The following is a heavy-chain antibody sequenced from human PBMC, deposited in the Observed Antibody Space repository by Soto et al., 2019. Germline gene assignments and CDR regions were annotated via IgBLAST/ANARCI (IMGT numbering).Heavy chain of an antibody. D-gene: IGHD3-3*01. V-gene: IGHV3-48*03. CDR1: GFTFSGYE. J-gene: IGHJ6*02. CDR2: ISSGGSNI. CDR3: ARDPNYDFWSGYRNKEGTYGMDV. Sequence: EVQLVESGGGLEQPGGSLRLSCVASGFTFSGYEMNWVRQAPGKGLEWVSYISSGGSNIDYADSVKGRFTVSRDNAKNSLYLQMNSLRAEDTAVYYCARDPNYDFWSGYRNKEGTYGMDVWGQGTTVTVSS.